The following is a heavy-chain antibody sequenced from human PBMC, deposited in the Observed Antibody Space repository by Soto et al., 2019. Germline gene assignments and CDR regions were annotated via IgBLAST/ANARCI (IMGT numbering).Heavy chain of an antibody. D-gene: IGHD3-22*01. Sequence: QLQLQESGPGLVKPSETLSLTCRVSDGSMNSDSSYWGWIRQPPGKGLECIGVINQSGSTYHNLSLKGRVTMSVDASRNQFSLKLTSMTAADTAVYYCARLGGYVSVGYYYLWDSWGQGTLVTVSS. CDR1: DGSMNSDSSY. J-gene: IGHJ4*02. CDR2: INQSGST. CDR3: ARLGGYVSVGYYYLWDS. V-gene: IGHV4-39*01.